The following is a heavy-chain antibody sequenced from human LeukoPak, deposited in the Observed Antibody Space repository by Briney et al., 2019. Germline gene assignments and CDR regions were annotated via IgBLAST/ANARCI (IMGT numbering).Heavy chain of an antibody. CDR3: ARSHSSSWYVSSYYYYGMDV. J-gene: IGHJ6*02. D-gene: IGHD6-13*01. V-gene: IGHV1-69*04. Sequence: ASVKVSCKASGGTFSSYAISWVRQAPGQGLEWMGRIIPILGIANYAQKFQGRVTITADKSTSTAYMELSSLRSEDTAVYYCARSHSSSWYVSSYYYYGMDVWGQGTTVTVSS. CDR2: IIPILGIA. CDR1: GGTFSSYA.